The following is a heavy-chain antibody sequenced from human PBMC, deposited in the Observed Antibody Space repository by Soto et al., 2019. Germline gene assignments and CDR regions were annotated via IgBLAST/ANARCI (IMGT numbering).Heavy chain of an antibody. V-gene: IGHV5-51*01. D-gene: IGHD6-13*01. Sequence: GEPLKISCKGSGYSFTSYWIGWVRQMPRKGLEWMGIIYPGDSDTRYSPSFQGQVTISADKSISTAYLQWSSLKASDTAMYYCARRGIAAAAVPWFDPWGQGTLVTVSS. CDR3: ARRGIAAAAVPWFDP. J-gene: IGHJ5*02. CDR2: IYPGDSDT. CDR1: GYSFTSYW.